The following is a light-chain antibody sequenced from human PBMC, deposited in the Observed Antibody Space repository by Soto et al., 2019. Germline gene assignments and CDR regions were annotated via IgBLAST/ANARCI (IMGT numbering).Light chain of an antibody. Sequence: QSALTQPPSASGSPGQSVTISCTGTSSDVGAYNYVSWYQQEPGKAPKLMIYAVNKRPSGVPDRFSGSKSGNTASLTVSGLRAADEADYFCAAWADSLNGPVFGGGTKLTVL. J-gene: IGLJ2*01. CDR3: AAWADSLNGPV. CDR1: SSDVGAYNY. V-gene: IGLV2-8*01. CDR2: AVN.